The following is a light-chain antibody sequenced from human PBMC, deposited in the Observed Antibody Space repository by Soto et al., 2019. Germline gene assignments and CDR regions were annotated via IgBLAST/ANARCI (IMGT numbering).Light chain of an antibody. Sequence: QSVLTQPRSVSGSPGQSVTISCTGTSSDVGDYNYVSWYQQHPGKAPKLMIYDVSKWPSGVPDRFSGSKSGNTASLTIFGLQAEDEADYYCCSYAGRYSFYVFGTGTKVTVL. CDR3: CSYAGRYSFYV. CDR1: SSDVGDYNY. J-gene: IGLJ1*01. CDR2: DVS. V-gene: IGLV2-11*01.